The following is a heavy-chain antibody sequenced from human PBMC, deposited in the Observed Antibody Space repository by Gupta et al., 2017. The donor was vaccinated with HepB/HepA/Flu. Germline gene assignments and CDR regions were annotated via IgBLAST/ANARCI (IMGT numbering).Heavy chain of an antibody. CDR1: GGSISSGGSS. CDR3: AREDYGSGSFDF. J-gene: IGHJ4*02. CDR2: IFHSGTA. D-gene: IGHD3-10*01. V-gene: IGHV4-30-2*01. Sequence: QLQLQESGSGLVKPSQTLSLTCAVSGGSISSGGSSWSWIRQPPGKGLEWIGYIFHSGTAYYNPSLKSRVTMSVDKSKNQFSLKLSSVTAADTAVYFCAREDYGSGSFDFWGQGTLVIVSS.